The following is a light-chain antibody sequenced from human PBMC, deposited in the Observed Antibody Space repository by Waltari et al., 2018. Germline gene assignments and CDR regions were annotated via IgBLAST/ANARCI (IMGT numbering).Light chain of an antibody. J-gene: IGLJ2*01. CDR3: QAYDRSLSGSV. V-gene: IGLV1-40*01. Sequence: QSVLTQPPSVSGAPGQRVTISCTGSSSNTGAGYDVNWYQQLPGTAPKLLIYGNSNRRSGLPDRFSGSKSGASASLAISGLQAEDEAEYYCQAYDRSLSGSVFGGGTKLTVL. CDR2: GNS. CDR1: SSNTGAGYD.